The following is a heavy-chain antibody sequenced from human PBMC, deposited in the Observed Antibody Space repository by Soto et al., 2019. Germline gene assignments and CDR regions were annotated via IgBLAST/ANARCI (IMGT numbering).Heavy chain of an antibody. CDR3: ARDGLPFALDI. V-gene: IGHV3-7*03. D-gene: IGHD3-16*01. J-gene: IGHJ3*02. CDR1: GFTFSRHW. Sequence: HPGGSLRLSCAASGFTFSRHWMSWVRQAPGKGLEWVVKIKEDGSEKNYVDSVKGRFTISRDNAKNSLYLQMNSLRAEDTAVYYCARDGLPFALDIWGQGTMVTVSS. CDR2: IKEDGSEK.